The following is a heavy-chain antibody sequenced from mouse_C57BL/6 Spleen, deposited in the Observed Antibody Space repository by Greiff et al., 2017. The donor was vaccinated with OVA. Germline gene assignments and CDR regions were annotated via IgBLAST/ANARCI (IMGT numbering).Heavy chain of an antibody. CDR1: GFTFSSYA. CDR2: ISDGGSYT. D-gene: IGHD1-1*01. V-gene: IGHV5-4*01. Sequence: EVKLEESGGGLVKPGGSLKLSCAASGFTFSSYAMSWVRQTPEKRLEWVATISDGGSYTYYPDNVKGRFTISRDNAKNNLYLQMSHLKSEDTAMYYCARDTTVVATEWYFDVWGTGTTVTVSS. J-gene: IGHJ1*03. CDR3: ARDTTVVATEWYFDV.